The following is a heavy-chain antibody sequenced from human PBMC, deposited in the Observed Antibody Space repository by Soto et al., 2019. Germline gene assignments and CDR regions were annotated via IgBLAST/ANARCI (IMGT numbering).Heavy chain of an antibody. Sequence: ETLSLTCTVSGGSISSSSYYWGWIRQPPGKGLEWIGSINHSGSTYYNPSLKSRVTISVDTSKNQFSLKLTSVTAADTAVYYCARSNTGFDPWGLGTLVTVSS. CDR1: GGSISSSSYY. J-gene: IGHJ5*02. CDR2: INHSGST. CDR3: ARSNTGFDP. D-gene: IGHD4-4*01. V-gene: IGHV4-39*07.